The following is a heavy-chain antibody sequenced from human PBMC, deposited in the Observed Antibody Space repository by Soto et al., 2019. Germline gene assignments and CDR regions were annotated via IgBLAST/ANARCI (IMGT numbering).Heavy chain of an antibody. J-gene: IGHJ6*02. CDR3: ARYEYGNSLYGVDV. V-gene: IGHV4-34*01. D-gene: IGHD1-7*01. CDR2: VDHRGST. CDR1: GESFSGYY. Sequence: LSLTCVVSGESFSGYYWSWIRQTPGMGLEWIGEVDHRGSTTYNPSLKNRASISIDSSKNLFSLELTSVTAADTALYFCARYEYGNSLYGVDVWGQGTRVTVSS.